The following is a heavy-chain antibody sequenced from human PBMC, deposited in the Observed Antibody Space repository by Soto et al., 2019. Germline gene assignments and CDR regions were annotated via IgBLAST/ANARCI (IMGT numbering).Heavy chain of an antibody. D-gene: IGHD3-10*02. CDR3: VVSRCSWAFHY. CDR1: GDTFTSYD. V-gene: IGHV1-3*01. J-gene: IGHJ4*02. CDR2: INVINGNA. Sequence: AELMVSCKAAGDTFTSYDMHWVRQAPGQRLEWMGRINVINGNAYYSQRFQGRATFTRDTSASTGYMELSSLISGDTAVYYCVVSRCSWAFHYWGEGPVVT.